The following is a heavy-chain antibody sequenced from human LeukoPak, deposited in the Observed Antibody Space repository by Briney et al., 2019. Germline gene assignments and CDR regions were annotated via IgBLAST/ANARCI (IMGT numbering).Heavy chain of an antibody. CDR2: IYNSGST. Sequence: PSETLSLTCTVSGGSVSSDSYYWSWIRQPPGKGLEWIGYIYNSGSTSYNPSLKSRVTISIDTSKNQFSLNLSSVTAADTAVYYCARDVRSGYRPWFDYWGQGTLVTVSS. CDR3: ARDVRSGYRPWFDY. CDR1: GGSVSSDSYY. J-gene: IGHJ4*02. V-gene: IGHV4-61*01. D-gene: IGHD3-22*01.